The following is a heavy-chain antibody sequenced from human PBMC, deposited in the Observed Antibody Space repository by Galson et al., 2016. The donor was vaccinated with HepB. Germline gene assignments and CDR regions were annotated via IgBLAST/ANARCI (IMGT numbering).Heavy chain of an antibody. V-gene: IGHV3-33*01. J-gene: IGHJ4*02. Sequence: SLRLSCAASGFTFSSYGMHWVRQAPGKGLEWMALIWYDGSDKYYADSVEGRFTISRDNSKNTLFLQMNSLRAEDTAVYYCARDPLTLGGVIAPHYWGQGTLVTVSS. CDR2: IWYDGSDK. D-gene: IGHD3-16*02. CDR1: GFTFSSYG. CDR3: ARDPLTLGGVIAPHY.